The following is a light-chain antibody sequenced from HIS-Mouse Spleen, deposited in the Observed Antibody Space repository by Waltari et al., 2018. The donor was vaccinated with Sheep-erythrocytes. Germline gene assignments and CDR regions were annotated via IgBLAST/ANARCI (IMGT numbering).Light chain of an antibody. CDR1: QSVSSY. V-gene: IGKV3-15*01. J-gene: IGKJ1*01. Sequence: EIVLTQSPATLSLSPGERATLSCRASQSVSSYLAWDQQKPGQAPRPLIYGASTRATGIPARFSGSGSGTEFTLTISSMQSEDFAVYYCQQYNNWPRTFGQGTKVEIK. CDR3: QQYNNWPRT. CDR2: GAS.